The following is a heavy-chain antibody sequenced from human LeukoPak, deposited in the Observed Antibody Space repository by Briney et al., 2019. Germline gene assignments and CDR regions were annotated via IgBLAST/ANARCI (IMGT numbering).Heavy chain of an antibody. V-gene: IGHV4-59*01. CDR2: IYYSGST. CDR1: GGSISSYY. D-gene: IGHD2-2*01. CDR3: ARSVRGYCSSTSCYPVWYFDL. Sequence: SETLSLTCTVSGGSISSYYWSWIRQPPGKGLEWIGYIYYSGSTNYNPSLKSRVTISVDTSKNQFSLELSSVTAADTAVYYCARSVRGYCSSTSCYPVWYFDLWGRGTLVTVSS. J-gene: IGHJ2*01.